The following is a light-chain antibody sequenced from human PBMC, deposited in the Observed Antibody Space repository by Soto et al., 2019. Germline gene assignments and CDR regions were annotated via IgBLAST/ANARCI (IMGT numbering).Light chain of an antibody. J-gene: IGKJ5*01. V-gene: IGKV1-39*01. CDR2: GAS. Sequence: DMQMTQSPFSLSASVGDRVTITCRTSQSISSDLNWYQQKTGRAPKLLIYGASTLQSGVPSRFSGSGSGTHFTLTISSVQPEDFATYYCQQIYGIPITFGQGTRLEIK. CDR3: QQIYGIPIT. CDR1: QSISSD.